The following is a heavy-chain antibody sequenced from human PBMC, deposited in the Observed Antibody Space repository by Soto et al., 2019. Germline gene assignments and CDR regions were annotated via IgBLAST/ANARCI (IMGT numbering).Heavy chain of an antibody. J-gene: IGHJ6*03. CDR3: TVGYSYGSYYYYYMDV. Sequence: ESGGGLVKPGGSLRLSCAASGFTFSNAWMSWVRQAPGKGLEWVGRIKSKTDGGTTDYAAPVKGRFTISRDDSKNTLYLQMNSLKTEDTAVYYCTVGYSYGSYYYYYMDVWGKGTTVTVSS. CDR2: IKSKTDGGTT. D-gene: IGHD5-18*01. V-gene: IGHV3-15*01. CDR1: GFTFSNAW.